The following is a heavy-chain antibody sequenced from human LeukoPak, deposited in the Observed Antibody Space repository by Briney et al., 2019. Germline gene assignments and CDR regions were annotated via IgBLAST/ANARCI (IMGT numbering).Heavy chain of an antibody. V-gene: IGHV1-18*01. CDR2: ISAYNGNT. J-gene: IGHJ3*02. D-gene: IGHD3-22*01. CDR1: GCTFTSYG. CDR3: ALDTLYYYDSSGYYLDAFDI. Sequence: ASVKVSCKASGCTFTSYGISWVRQAPGQGLEWMGWISAYNGNTNYAQKLQGRVTMTTDTSTSTAYMELRSLRSDDTAVYYCALDTLYYYDSSGYYLDAFDIWGQGTMVTVSS.